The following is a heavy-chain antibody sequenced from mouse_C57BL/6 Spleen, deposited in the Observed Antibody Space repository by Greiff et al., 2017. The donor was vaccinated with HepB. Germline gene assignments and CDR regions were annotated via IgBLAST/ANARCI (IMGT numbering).Heavy chain of an antibody. D-gene: IGHD1-1*02. Sequence: EVMLVESGGGLVKPGGSLKLSCAASGFTFSDYGMHWVRQAPEKGLEWVAYISSGSSTIYYADTVKGRFTISRDNAKNTLFLQMTSLRSEDTAMYYCAKMVTTGMDYWGQGTSVTVSS. J-gene: IGHJ4*01. V-gene: IGHV5-17*01. CDR3: AKMVTTGMDY. CDR1: GFTFSDYG. CDR2: ISSGSSTI.